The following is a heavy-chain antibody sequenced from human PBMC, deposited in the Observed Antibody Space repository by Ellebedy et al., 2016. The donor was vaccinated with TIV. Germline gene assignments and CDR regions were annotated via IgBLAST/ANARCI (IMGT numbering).Heavy chain of an antibody. CDR3: ARVIAATQYYYYYYYMDV. Sequence: SETLSLTXTVSGGSISSSSYSWGWIRQPPGKGLEWIGSIYYSGSTYYNPSLKSRVTMSVDTSKNQFSLKLSSVTAADTAVYYCARVIAATQYYYYYYYMDVWGKGTTVTVSS. J-gene: IGHJ6*03. D-gene: IGHD2-15*01. CDR1: GGSISSSSYS. CDR2: IYYSGST. V-gene: IGHV4-39*07.